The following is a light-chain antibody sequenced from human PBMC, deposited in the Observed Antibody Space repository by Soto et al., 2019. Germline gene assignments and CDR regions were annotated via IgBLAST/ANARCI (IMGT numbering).Light chain of an antibody. J-gene: IGLJ3*02. CDR3: ETWDSRV. V-gene: IGLV4-60*02. Sequence: QPVLTQSSSASASLGSSVKLTCTLSSGHSSYIIAWHQQQPGKAPRYLMKLEGSGSYNKGSGVPDRFSGSSSGADRYLTISHLQFEDEADYYCETWDSRVFGGGTKLTVL. CDR2: LEGSGSY. CDR1: SGHSSYI.